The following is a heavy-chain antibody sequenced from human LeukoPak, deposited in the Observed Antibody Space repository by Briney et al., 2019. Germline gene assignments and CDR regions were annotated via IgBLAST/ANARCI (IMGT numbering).Heavy chain of an antibody. CDR2: ISNSNSTI. V-gene: IGHV3-48*01. CDR3: ARDYYDSSGCYRSGY. J-gene: IGHJ4*02. CDR1: GFTFSSYN. Sequence: GGSLRLSCAASGFTFSSYNMNWVRQAPGKGLEWISYISNSNSTIYYADSVKGRFTISRDNARNSLYLQMNSLRVEDTAVYYCARDYYDSSGCYRSGYWGQGTLVTVSS. D-gene: IGHD3-22*01.